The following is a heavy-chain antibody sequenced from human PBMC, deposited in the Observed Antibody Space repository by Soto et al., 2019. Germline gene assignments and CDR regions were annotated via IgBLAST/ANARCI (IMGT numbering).Heavy chain of an antibody. Sequence: SETLSLTCAVSGGSISSGGYSWSWIRQPPGKGLEWIGYIYHSGSTYYNPSLKSRVTISVDRSKNQFSLKLSSVTAADTAVYYCARVVRRDGYNYPDYWGQGTLVTSPQ. V-gene: IGHV4-30-2*01. J-gene: IGHJ4*02. CDR3: ARVVRRDGYNYPDY. CDR1: GGSISSGGYS. D-gene: IGHD5-12*01. CDR2: IYHSGST.